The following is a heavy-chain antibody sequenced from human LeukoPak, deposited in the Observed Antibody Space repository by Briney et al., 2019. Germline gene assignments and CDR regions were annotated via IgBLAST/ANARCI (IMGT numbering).Heavy chain of an antibody. J-gene: IGHJ4*02. CDR1: GGSFSGYY. CDR2: INHSGST. V-gene: IGHV4-34*01. Sequence: SETLSLTCAVYGGSFSGYYWSWIRQPPGKGLEWIGEINHSGSTNYNPSLKSRVTISVDTSKNQFSLKLSSVTAADTAVYYCVINWVYFDYWGQGTLVTVSS. D-gene: IGHD7-27*01. CDR3: VINWVYFDY.